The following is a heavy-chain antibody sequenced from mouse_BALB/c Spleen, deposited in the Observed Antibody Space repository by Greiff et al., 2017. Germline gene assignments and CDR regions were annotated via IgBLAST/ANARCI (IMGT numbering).Heavy chain of an antibody. CDR1: GFTFSSYA. CDR2: ISSGGST. V-gene: IGHV5-6-5*01. J-gene: IGHJ1*01. D-gene: IGHD2-2*01. CDR3: AKGQGYDSYWYFDV. Sequence: EVKVEESGGGLVKPGGSLKLSCAASGFTFSSYAMSWVRQTPEKRLEWVASISSGGSTYYPDSVKGRFTISRDNARNILYLQMSSLRSEDTAMYYCAKGQGYDSYWYFDVWGAGTTVTVSS.